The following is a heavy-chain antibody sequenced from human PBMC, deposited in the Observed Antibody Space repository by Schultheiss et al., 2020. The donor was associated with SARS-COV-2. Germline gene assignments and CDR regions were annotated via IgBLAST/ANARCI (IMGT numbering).Heavy chain of an antibody. CDR2: IYHSGST. J-gene: IGHJ4*02. V-gene: IGHV4-30-2*01. CDR3: ARVDSSGPDLFDY. D-gene: IGHD3-22*01. Sequence: SQTHSLTCAVSSGSISSGGYSWSWIRQPPGKGLEWIGYIYHSGSTYYNPSLKSRVTISVDRSKNQFSLKLTSVTAADTAVYYCARVDSSGPDLFDYWGQGTLVTVSS. CDR1: SGSISSGGYS.